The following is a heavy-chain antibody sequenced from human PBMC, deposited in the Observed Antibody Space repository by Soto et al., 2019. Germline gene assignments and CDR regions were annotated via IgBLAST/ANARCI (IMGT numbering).Heavy chain of an antibody. CDR2: INHSGST. V-gene: IGHV4-34*01. Sequence: PSETLSLTCAVYGGSFSGYYWSWIRQPPGKGLEWIGEINHSGSTNYNPSLKSRVTISVDTSKNQFSLKLSSVTAADTAVYYCARYKAARYYGMDVWGQGTTVTVSS. J-gene: IGHJ6*02. CDR1: GGSFSGYY. D-gene: IGHD6-6*01. CDR3: ARYKAARYYGMDV.